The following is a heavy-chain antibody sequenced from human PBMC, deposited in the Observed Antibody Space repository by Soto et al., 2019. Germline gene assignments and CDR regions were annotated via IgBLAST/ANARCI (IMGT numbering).Heavy chain of an antibody. CDR2: IYGGDST. J-gene: IGHJ6*02. CDR3: ARVDSVDYYYGMDV. D-gene: IGHD2-15*01. Sequence: EVQLVESGGGLIQPGGSLRLSCAASGFTVSYFYMNWVRQAPGKGLECVSVIYGGDSTYYADSVKGRFTTSRDSSKNTVYLQMNSLRAEDTAVYYCARVDSVDYYYGMDVWGQGTTVTVSS. CDR1: GFTVSYFY. V-gene: IGHV3-53*01.